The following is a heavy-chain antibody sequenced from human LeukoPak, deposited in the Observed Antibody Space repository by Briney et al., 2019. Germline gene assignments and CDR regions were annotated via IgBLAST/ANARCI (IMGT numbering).Heavy chain of an antibody. V-gene: IGHV5-51*01. CDR2: IYPGDSET. D-gene: IGHD3-10*01. CDR1: GYSFTSYW. CDR3: ARVYREFGVVSSAFDI. J-gene: IGHJ3*02. Sequence: GESLQISCKGSGYSFTSYWIGWVRQMPGKGLEWMGIIYPGDSETRYSPSFQGQVTISADKSISTAYLQWSSLKASDTAMYYCARVYREFGVVSSAFDIWGQGTMVTVSS.